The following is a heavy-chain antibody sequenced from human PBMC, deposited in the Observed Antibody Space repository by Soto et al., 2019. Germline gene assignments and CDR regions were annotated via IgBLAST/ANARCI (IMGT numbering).Heavy chain of an antibody. Sequence: QIHLEQSGPEVKKPGASVKVSCKASGYTFTSYGISWVRLAPGQGLEWMGWINIYGGGTNYAQKYQDRVTMXXXTXXNTVYLEMRSLTSDDTAIYYCARALYYYDNSGLAFWGQGTLVTVSS. CDR3: ARALYYYDNSGLAF. CDR1: GYTFTSYG. V-gene: IGHV1-18*01. J-gene: IGHJ4*02. D-gene: IGHD3-22*01. CDR2: INIYGGGT.